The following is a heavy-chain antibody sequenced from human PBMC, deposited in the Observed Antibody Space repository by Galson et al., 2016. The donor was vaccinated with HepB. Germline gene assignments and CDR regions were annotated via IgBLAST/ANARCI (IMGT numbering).Heavy chain of an antibody. CDR3: ARHIAVTGSRGFDY. J-gene: IGHJ4*02. D-gene: IGHD6-19*01. CDR2: AYYNGRT. CDR1: GASINDNW. V-gene: IGHV4-4*02. Sequence: SETLSLTCAVFGASINDNWWSWVRQPPGKGLEWIGEAYYNGRTNFNLSLQNRVTTSVDRSKNQVSLNLDSVTAADTAVYYCARHIAVTGSRGFDYWGPGILVTVSS.